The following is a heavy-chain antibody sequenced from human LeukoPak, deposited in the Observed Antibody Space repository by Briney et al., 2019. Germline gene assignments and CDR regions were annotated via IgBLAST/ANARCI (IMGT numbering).Heavy chain of an antibody. Sequence: ASVKVSCKASGYTFTSYGISWVRQAPGQGLEWMGWINPNSGGTNYAQKFQGRVTMTRDTSISTAYMELSRLRSDDTAVYYCARAEGRGGYQPTRLGGYWGQGTLVTVSS. V-gene: IGHV1-2*02. CDR1: GYTFTSYG. D-gene: IGHD2-2*01. J-gene: IGHJ4*02. CDR2: INPNSGGT. CDR3: ARAEGRGGYQPTRLGGY.